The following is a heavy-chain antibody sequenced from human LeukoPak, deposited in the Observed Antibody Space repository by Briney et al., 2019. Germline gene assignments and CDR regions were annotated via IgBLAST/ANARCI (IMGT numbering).Heavy chain of an antibody. CDR3: ARTTMVRGVIMGDFDY. D-gene: IGHD3-10*01. J-gene: IGHJ4*02. Sequence: GESLKISCNGSGYSFTSYWIGWVRQMPGKGMEWMGIIYPGDSDTRYSPSFQGQVTISADKSISTTYLQWSSLKASDTTMYYCARTTMVRGVIMGDFDYWGQGTLVTVSS. CDR1: GYSFTSYW. V-gene: IGHV5-51*01. CDR2: IYPGDSDT.